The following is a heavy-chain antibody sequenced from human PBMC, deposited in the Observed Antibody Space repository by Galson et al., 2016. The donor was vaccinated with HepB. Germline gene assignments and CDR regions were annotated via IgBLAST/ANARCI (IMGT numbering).Heavy chain of an antibody. V-gene: IGHV3-53*01. CDR1: GLSVSDEY. CDR3: ARDFPPRFVDCSSTTCFSLGV. CDR2: IYSRGDT. D-gene: IGHD2-2*01. J-gene: IGHJ6*02. Sequence: SLRLSCAVSGLSVSDEYMSWVRQAPGKGLEWVSLIYSRGDTYYADSVQGRFTFSRDTSKNVLYLQMNRLRAEDTAVYYCARDFPPRFVDCSSTTCFSLGVWGLGTTVTVSS.